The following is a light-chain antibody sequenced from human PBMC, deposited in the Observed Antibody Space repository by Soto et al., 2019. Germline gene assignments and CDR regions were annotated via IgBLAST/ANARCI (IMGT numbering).Light chain of an antibody. CDR2: GAS. V-gene: IGKV3-20*01. CDR1: QSLTGNS. J-gene: IGKJ4*01. CDR3: QQYGSSLT. Sequence: EIGLTQAPGTLSLSPGEGATLSCRARQSLTGNSLTWYQQNPGQAPRVLIYGASSRATGIPDRFSGSGSGTDFTLTMSELETEDFAVYYGQQYGSSLTFGGGNQVEIK.